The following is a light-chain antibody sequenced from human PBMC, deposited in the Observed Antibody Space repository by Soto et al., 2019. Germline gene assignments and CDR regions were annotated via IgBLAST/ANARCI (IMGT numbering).Light chain of an antibody. CDR1: SSDVGGYNY. V-gene: IGLV2-11*01. Sequence: QSALTQPRSVSGSPGQSVTISCTGTSSDVGGYNYVSWYQQHPGKAPKLMIYDVSKRPSGLPDRFSGSKSGNTASLTISGLQAEDEADYYCWSYAGSSTWVFGGGTKLTVL. CDR3: WSYAGSSTWV. CDR2: DVS. J-gene: IGLJ3*02.